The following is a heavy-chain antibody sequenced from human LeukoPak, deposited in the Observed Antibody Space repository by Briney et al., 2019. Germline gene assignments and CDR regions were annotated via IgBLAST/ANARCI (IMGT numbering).Heavy chain of an antibody. CDR3: AGHVYGSGSYYTFDY. Sequence: GGSLRLSCAASGFTFSSYGMHWVRQAPGKGLEWVAVISYDGSNKYYADSVKGRFTISRDNSKNTLYLQMNSLRAEDTAVYYCAGHVYGSGSYYTFDYWGQGTLVTVSS. J-gene: IGHJ4*02. CDR2: ISYDGSNK. V-gene: IGHV3-30*03. D-gene: IGHD3-10*01. CDR1: GFTFSSYG.